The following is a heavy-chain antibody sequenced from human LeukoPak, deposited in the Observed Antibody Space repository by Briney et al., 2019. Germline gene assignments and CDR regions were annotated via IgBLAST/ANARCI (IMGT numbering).Heavy chain of an antibody. D-gene: IGHD1-26*01. CDR2: IYTSGST. Sequence: SETLSLTCTVSGGSISSYYWSWIRQPAGKGLEWIGRIYTSGSTNYNPSLKSRVTISVDTPKNQFSLKLSSVTAADTAVYYCAREGPISGSYAAFDIWGQGTMVTASS. J-gene: IGHJ3*02. CDR3: AREGPISGSYAAFDI. V-gene: IGHV4-4*07. CDR1: GGSISSYY.